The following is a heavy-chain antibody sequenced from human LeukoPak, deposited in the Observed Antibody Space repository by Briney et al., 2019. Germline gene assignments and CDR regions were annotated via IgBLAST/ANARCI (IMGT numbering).Heavy chain of an antibody. CDR1: GFTFSSYA. J-gene: IGHJ6*02. Sequence: QPGRSLRLSCAASGFTFSSYAMHWVRQAPGKGLEWVAVISYDGSNKYYADSVKGRFTISRDNSKNTLYLQMNSLRAEDTAVYYCARDQTATTERYDYYYYCGMDVWGQGTTVTVSS. CDR2: ISYDGSNK. V-gene: IGHV3-30-3*01. CDR3: ARDQTATTERYDYYYYCGMDV. D-gene: IGHD4-11*01.